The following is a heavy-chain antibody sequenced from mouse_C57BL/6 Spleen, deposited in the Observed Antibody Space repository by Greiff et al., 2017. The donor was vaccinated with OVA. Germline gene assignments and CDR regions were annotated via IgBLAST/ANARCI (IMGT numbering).Heavy chain of an antibody. CDR1: GFNIKDYY. J-gene: IGHJ1*03. Sequence: EVKLMESGAELVKPGASVKLSCTASGFNIKDYYMHWVKQRTEQGLEWIGRIDPADGETKYAPKFQGKATITADTSSHPAYLQLSSLPSEDTAVYYCATITTVVATDWYFDVWGTGTTVTVSS. CDR2: IDPADGET. V-gene: IGHV14-2*01. D-gene: IGHD1-1*01. CDR3: ATITTVVATDWYFDV.